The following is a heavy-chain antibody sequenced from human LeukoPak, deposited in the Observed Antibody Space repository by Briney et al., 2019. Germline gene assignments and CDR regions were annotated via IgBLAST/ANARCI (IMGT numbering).Heavy chain of an antibody. Sequence: SETLSLTCAVYGGSFSGYYWSWIRQPPGKGLEWIGEINHSGSTNYNPSLKSRVTISVDTSKNQFSLKLSSVTAADTAVYYCAREPDYGKFDPWGQGTLVTVSS. J-gene: IGHJ5*02. CDR2: INHSGST. CDR3: AREPDYGKFDP. CDR1: GGSFSGYY. D-gene: IGHD4-17*01. V-gene: IGHV4-34*01.